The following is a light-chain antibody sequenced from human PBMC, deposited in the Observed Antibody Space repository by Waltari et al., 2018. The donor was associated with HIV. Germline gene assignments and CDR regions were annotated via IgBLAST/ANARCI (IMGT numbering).Light chain of an antibody. CDR1: QTVSNNY. CDR2: DAS. CDR3: HQFGSSTSYT. V-gene: IGKV3D-20*01. Sequence: EIVLTQSPATLSLSPGERATLPCGASQTVSNNYLAWYQQKPGLAPRLLIYDASSRAAGVPDRFSGSGSGTNFTLTISRLEPEDFAVYYCHQFGSSTSYTFGQGTKVEIK. J-gene: IGKJ2*01.